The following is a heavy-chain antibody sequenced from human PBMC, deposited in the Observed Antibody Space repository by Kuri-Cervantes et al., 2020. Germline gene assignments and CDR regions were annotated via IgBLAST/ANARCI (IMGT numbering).Heavy chain of an antibody. CDR3: AKAPTGYSSSWPDAFDI. CDR1: EFTFSSYA. CDR2: INSDGSST. D-gene: IGHD6-13*01. V-gene: IGHV3-74*01. J-gene: IGHJ3*02. Sequence: GGSLRLSCAASEFTFSSYAMNWVRQAPGKGLVWVSRINSDGSSTSYADSVKGRFTISRDNAKNTLYLQMNSLRAEDTAVYYCAKAPTGYSSSWPDAFDIWGQGTMVTVSS.